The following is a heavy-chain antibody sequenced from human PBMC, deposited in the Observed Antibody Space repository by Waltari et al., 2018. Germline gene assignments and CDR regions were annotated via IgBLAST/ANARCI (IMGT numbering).Heavy chain of an antibody. Sequence: QVQLQESGPGLVKPSETLSLTCAVSGYSISSGYYWGWIRQPPGKGLEWIGSIYHSGSTDYNPSLKSRVTISVDTSTNHFSLKLSSVTGADTAVYCCARDGGIVGASGDYGGQGTLVPVSS. J-gene: IGHJ4*02. CDR3: ARDGGIVGASGDY. CDR1: GYSISSGYY. CDR2: IYHSGST. D-gene: IGHD1-26*01. V-gene: IGHV4-38-2*02.